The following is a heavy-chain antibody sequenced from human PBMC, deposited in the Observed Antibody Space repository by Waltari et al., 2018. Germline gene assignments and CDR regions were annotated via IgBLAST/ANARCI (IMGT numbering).Heavy chain of an antibody. CDR3: ARDGSGSFFLTAFDI. D-gene: IGHD3-10*01. CDR1: GGSISSHY. Sequence: QVQLQESGPGLVKPAETLSLTCTVSGGSISSHYWSWIRQPPGKGLEWIGYIYYSGSTNYNPSLKSRVTISVDTSKNQFSLKLSSVTAADTAVYYCARDGSGSFFLTAFDIWGQGTMVTVSS. J-gene: IGHJ3*02. V-gene: IGHV4-59*11. CDR2: IYYSGST.